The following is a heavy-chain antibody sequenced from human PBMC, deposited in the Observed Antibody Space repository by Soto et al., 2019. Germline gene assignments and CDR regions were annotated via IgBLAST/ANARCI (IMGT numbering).Heavy chain of an antibody. V-gene: IGHV3-7*03. J-gene: IGHJ4*02. CDR2: IKQDGSEN. CDR1: GFTFSSYW. Sequence: PGGSLRLSCAASGFTFSSYWMNWVRQAPGKRLEWVANIKQDGSENYYVDSVKGRFTISRDNAKNSLYLQMNSLRAEDTAVYFCARAPPSSYCSGGSCSYFDYWGEGTLVTVSS. CDR3: ARAPPSSYCSGGSCSYFDY. D-gene: IGHD2-15*01.